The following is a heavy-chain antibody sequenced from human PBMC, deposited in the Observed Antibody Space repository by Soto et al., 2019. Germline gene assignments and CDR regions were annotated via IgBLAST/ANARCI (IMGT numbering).Heavy chain of an antibody. V-gene: IGHV3-23*01. D-gene: IGHD2-8*02. CDR1: GFTFSSYA. CDR3: AKDRERWSIFDY. CDR2: ISGSGGST. Sequence: EVQLLESGGGLVQPGGSLRLSCAASGFTFSSYAMSWVRQAPGKGLEWVSAISGSGGSTYYADSVKGRFTISRDNSKNTLYLQMNSLRAEATAVSYCAKDRERWSIFDYWGQGTLVTVSS. J-gene: IGHJ4*02.